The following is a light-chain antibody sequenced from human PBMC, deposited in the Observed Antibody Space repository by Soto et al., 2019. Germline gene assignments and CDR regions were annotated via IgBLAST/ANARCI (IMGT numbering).Light chain of an antibody. Sequence: LPQPRSVSEARWKTVTIYCTRSSGSIVSNYVQCYQQRPGSAPTTVIYEHHQRPSGVPDRLSVSIDRSSNSASLTISRLKTEDEADYACQSYGRSDQDVLFGGGTKVTVL. V-gene: IGLV6-57*04. CDR3: QSYGRSDQDVL. J-gene: IGLJ2*01. CDR2: EHH. CDR1: SGSIVSNY.